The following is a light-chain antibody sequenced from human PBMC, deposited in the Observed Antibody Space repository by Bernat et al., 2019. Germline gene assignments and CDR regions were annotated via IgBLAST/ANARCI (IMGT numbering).Light chain of an antibody. CDR2: DVT. CDR3: VSYTTSSTFV. Sequence: QSALTQPASVSGSPGQSITISCTGTSSDVGAYNYVSWFQQHPDKAPKLMLYDVTNRPSGVSYRFSGSKSGNTASLTISGLHAEDEADYYCVSYTTSSTFVFGTGTKVTVL. V-gene: IGLV2-14*03. CDR1: SSDVGAYNY. J-gene: IGLJ1*01.